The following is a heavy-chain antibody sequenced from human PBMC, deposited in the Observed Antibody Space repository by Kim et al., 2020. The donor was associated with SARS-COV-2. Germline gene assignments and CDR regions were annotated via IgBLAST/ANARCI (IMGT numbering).Heavy chain of an antibody. J-gene: IGHJ4*02. CDR3: ARDRQSPQGGGLGY. D-gene: IGHD3-16*01. CDR2: ISYDGSNK. Sequence: GGSLRLSCAASGFTFSTYAMHWVRQAPGKGLDWVAVISYDGSNKYHVDSVKGRFTISRDNSKNTMYLQMNSLRGEDTAVYYCARDRQSPQGGGLGYWGQG. CDR1: GFTFSTYA. V-gene: IGHV3-30*04.